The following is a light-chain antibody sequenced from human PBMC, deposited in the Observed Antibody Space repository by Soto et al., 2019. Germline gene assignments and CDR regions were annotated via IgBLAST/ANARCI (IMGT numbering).Light chain of an antibody. CDR3: SSYTTTSTLAL. Sequence: QSALTQPASVSGSPGQSITISCTGTISDVGGYNYVSWYQHHPGKAPKLMIYDVSNRPSGVSNRFSGSKSGNTASLTISGLQAEDEADYYCSSYTTTSTLALFGGGTKLTVL. J-gene: IGLJ2*01. V-gene: IGLV2-14*03. CDR2: DVS. CDR1: ISDVGGYNY.